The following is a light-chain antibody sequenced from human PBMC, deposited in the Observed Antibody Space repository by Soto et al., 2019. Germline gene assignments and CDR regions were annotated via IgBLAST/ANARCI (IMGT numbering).Light chain of an antibody. Sequence: QSALTQPPSASGSPGQSVTISCTGTSSDVGGHNFDSWYQQHPGKAPKFLIYEVSKRPSGVPDRFSGSKSGITASLTVSGLQADDEAYYYCSAYAGNNNPVIFGGGTQLTVL. V-gene: IGLV2-8*01. CDR2: EVS. J-gene: IGLJ2*01. CDR1: SSDVGGHNF. CDR3: SAYAGNNNPVI.